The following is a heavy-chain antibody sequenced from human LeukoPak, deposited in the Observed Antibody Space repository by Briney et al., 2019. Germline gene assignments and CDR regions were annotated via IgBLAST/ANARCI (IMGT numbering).Heavy chain of an antibody. Sequence: ASVKVSCKASGYTFNTYYLHWVRQAPGQGLEWVGIINPSDDATSYAQRFQGRVTMTRDMSTSTAYLELRSLRFDDTAVYYCARRHVDHGADHWGQGTLVTVSS. CDR2: INPSDDAT. CDR1: GYTFNTYY. V-gene: IGHV1-46*02. CDR3: ARRHVDHGADH. D-gene: IGHD4/OR15-4a*01. J-gene: IGHJ5*02.